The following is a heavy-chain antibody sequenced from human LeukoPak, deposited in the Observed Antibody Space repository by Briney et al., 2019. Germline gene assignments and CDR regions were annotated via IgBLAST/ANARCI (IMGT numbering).Heavy chain of an antibody. CDR1: GYTFTSYD. Sequence: GASVRVSCEACGYTFTSYDMNWVRQAPGKGLEGRGGMNPNSGNKAYSQKFQGSVTMTSNTSTSTAYMELISLRSEDAAVYYCERAIPYYFTGMDVWGQGTTVTVSS. J-gene: IGHJ6*02. V-gene: IGHV1-8*01. CDR3: ERAIPYYFTGMDV. CDR2: MNPNSGNK.